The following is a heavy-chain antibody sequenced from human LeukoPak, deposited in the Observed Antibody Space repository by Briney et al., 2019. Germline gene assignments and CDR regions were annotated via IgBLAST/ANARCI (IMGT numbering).Heavy chain of an antibody. Sequence: PGGSLRLSCAASGFSVSSNYMSWVRQAPGKGLEWVSVIYSGGSTYYADSVKGRFTISRDNSKNTLYLQMKSLRAEETAVYYCAKHSSSSNYYYGMDVWGPGTTVTVSS. CDR1: GFSVSSNY. J-gene: IGHJ6*02. CDR3: AKHSSSSNYYYGMDV. D-gene: IGHD6-6*01. CDR2: IYSGGST. V-gene: IGHV3-53*01.